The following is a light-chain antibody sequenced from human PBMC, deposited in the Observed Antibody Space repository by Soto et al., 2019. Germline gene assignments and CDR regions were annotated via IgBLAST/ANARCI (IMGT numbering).Light chain of an antibody. CDR2: GAS. V-gene: IGKV3-20*01. Sequence: EIVLTQSPGTLSLSPGERATLSCRASQSVSSTYLAWYQQKPGQAPRLLIYGASSRATGIPDRFSGGGSGTDFNLTIRRVEPEDFAVYYCQQCGSSPLTFGQGTKVVIK. J-gene: IGKJ1*01. CDR1: QSVSSTY. CDR3: QQCGSSPLT.